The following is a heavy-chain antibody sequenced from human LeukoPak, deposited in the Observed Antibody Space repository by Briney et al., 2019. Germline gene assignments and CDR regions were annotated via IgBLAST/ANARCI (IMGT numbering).Heavy chain of an antibody. J-gene: IGHJ5*02. Sequence: ASVKVSCKASGYTLTNYFMHWVRQAPGQGLEWMGISNPRGGSTGYAQKFQGRITMTTDVSTRTVYMELSSLESEDTAVYYCARRDCVGDCYSNWFDPWGQGTLVTVSS. V-gene: IGHV1-46*01. CDR3: ARRDCVGDCYSNWFDP. CDR2: SNPRGGST. D-gene: IGHD2-21*02. CDR1: GYTLTNYF.